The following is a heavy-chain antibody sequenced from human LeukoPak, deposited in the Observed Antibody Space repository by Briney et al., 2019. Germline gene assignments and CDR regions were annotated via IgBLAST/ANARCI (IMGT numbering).Heavy chain of an antibody. CDR2: ISADNGNT. J-gene: IGHJ4*02. V-gene: IGHV1-18*01. CDR1: GYNFTNYG. D-gene: IGHD2-15*01. CDR3: ARAGGRDYCSGGSCYTPSNY. Sequence: ASVKVSFKASGYNFTNYGITWVRQAPGHGLEWMGWISADNGNTNYAQKLQGRVTVTTDTSTSTAYMELRSLRSDDTAVYYCARAGGRDYCSGGSCYTPSNYWGQGTLVTVSS.